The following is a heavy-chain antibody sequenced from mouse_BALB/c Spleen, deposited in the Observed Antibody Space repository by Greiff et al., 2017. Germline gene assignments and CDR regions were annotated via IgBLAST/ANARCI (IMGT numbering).Heavy chain of an antibody. Sequence: EVKLQESGPGLVKPSQSLSLTCSVTGYSITSGYYWNWIRQFPGNKLEWMGYISYDGSNNYNPSLKNRISITRDTSKNQFFLKLNSVTTEDTATYYCARGGYYGSSVFDYWGQGTTLTVSS. CDR1: GYSITSGYY. D-gene: IGHD1-1*01. CDR2: ISYDGSN. CDR3: ARGGYYGSSVFDY. J-gene: IGHJ2*01. V-gene: IGHV3-6*02.